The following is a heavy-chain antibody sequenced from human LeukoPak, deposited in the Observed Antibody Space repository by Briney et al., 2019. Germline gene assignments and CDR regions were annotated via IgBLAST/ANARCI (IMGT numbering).Heavy chain of an antibody. D-gene: IGHD6-19*01. CDR2: IYTSGSS. J-gene: IGHJ4*02. Sequence: SQTLSLTCTVSGGSISSGSYYWSWIRQPAGKGLEWIGRIYTSGSSNYNPSLKSRVIISVDTSKNQVSLNLSSVTAADTAVYYCARASTSGWYADYWGQGTLVTVSS. V-gene: IGHV4-61*02. CDR3: ARASTSGWYADY. CDR1: GGSISSGSYY.